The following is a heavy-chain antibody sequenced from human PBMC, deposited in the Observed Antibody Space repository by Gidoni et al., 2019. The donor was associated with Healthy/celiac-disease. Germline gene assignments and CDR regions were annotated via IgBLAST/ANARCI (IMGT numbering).Heavy chain of an antibody. J-gene: IGHJ4*02. V-gene: IGHV3-23*01. Sequence: EVQLLESGGGLVQPGGSLRLSCAASGFTFSSYAMSWVRQAPGKGLEWGSAISGSGGSTYYADSVKGRFTISRDNSKNTLYLQMNSLRAEDTAVYYCAKDPAAAGTFDYWGQGTLVTVSS. CDR3: AKDPAAAGTFDY. CDR1: GFTFSSYA. D-gene: IGHD6-13*01. CDR2: ISGSGGST.